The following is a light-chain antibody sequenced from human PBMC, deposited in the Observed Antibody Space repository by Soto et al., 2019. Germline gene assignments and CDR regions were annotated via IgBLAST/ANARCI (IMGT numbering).Light chain of an antibody. CDR1: QSVSSSY. CDR2: GES. V-gene: IGKV3-20*01. Sequence: EIVLTQSPGTLSLSPGERATLSCRATQSVSSSYLAWYQQKPGQAPRLLIYGESSRATGIPDRFSGSGSGTDFTLTISRLEPEDFAVYYCQQYGRSPGITFGPGTKVDIK. CDR3: QQYGRSPGIT. J-gene: IGKJ3*01.